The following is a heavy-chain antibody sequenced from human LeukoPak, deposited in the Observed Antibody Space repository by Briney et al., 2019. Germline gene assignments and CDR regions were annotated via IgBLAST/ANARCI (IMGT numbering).Heavy chain of an antibody. Sequence: PGGSLRLSCAASGFTFGSYAMRWVRQAPGKGLEWVSGISGSGGSTYYADSVKGRFTISRDNSKNTLYLQMNSLGAEDTAVYYCAKVPHYYVLYYYMDVWGKGTTVTVSS. CDR2: ISGSGGST. J-gene: IGHJ6*03. CDR1: GFTFGSYA. V-gene: IGHV3-23*01. CDR3: AKVPHYYVLYYYMDV. D-gene: IGHD3-10*02.